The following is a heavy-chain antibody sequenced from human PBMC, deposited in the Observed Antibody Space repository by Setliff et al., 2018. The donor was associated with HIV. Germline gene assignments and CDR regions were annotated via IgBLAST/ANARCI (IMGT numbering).Heavy chain of an antibody. Sequence: GGSLRLSCAASGFTFSSYEMSWVRQAPGKGLQWVSTLSGNGGTTYYTDSMRGRFTISRDNSKNALYLQMNSLRAEDTAVYYCARGKWDAFDIWGQGTMVTVSS. CDR1: GFTFSSYE. V-gene: IGHV3-23*01. D-gene: IGHD1-26*01. J-gene: IGHJ3*02. CDR3: ARGKWDAFDI. CDR2: LSGNGGTT.